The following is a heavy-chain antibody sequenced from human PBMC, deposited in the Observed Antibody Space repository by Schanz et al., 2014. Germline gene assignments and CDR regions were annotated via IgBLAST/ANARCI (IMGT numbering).Heavy chain of an antibody. CDR1: GFIVSDNY. CDR3: ARELPSYFDFWNGSQNAFDY. V-gene: IGHV3-30*16. D-gene: IGHD3-3*01. Sequence: QVQLVESGGGVVQPGGSLRLSCAASGFIVSDNYMHWVRQAPGKGLEWGAVISHDGSKKYYADSVKGRFTISRDNSRNTLYLQMNSLRAEDTAVYYCARELPSYFDFWNGSQNAFDYWGQGTLVTVSS. CDR2: ISHDGSKK. J-gene: IGHJ4*02.